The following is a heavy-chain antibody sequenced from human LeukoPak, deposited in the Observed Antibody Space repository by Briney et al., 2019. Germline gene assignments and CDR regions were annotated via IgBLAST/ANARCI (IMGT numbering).Heavy chain of an antibody. J-gene: IGHJ4*02. Sequence: SETLSLTCTVSGGSISSGGYYWSWIRQHPGKGLEWIGYTYYSGSTYYTPPLKSQVTISVDTSKNQFSLKLSSVTAADTAVYYCARQDSSGYHGFDYWGQGTLVTVSS. CDR2: TYYSGST. CDR1: GGSISSGGYY. D-gene: IGHD3-22*01. V-gene: IGHV4-31*01. CDR3: ARQDSSGYHGFDY.